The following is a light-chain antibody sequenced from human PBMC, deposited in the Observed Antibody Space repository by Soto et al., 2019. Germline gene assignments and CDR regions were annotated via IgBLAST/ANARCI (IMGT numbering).Light chain of an antibody. Sequence: IVMTQSPATLSVSPGERATLSCRASQNIYSNIAWHQQRPGQAPRLLIYRASTRATGVPARFSGSGSGTEFTLTISSLQSEDFAVYYCQQYNNWPPQITFGQGARLEIK. J-gene: IGKJ5*01. CDR1: QNIYSN. CDR3: QQYNNWPPQIT. V-gene: IGKV3-15*01. CDR2: RAS.